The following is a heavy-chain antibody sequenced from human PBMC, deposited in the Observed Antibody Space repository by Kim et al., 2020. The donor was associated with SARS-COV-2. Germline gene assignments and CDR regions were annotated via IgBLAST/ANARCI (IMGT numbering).Heavy chain of an antibody. CDR2: ISSSSSYT. CDR3: ARDLGYDILTGYYGGFDY. V-gene: IGHV3-11*05. J-gene: IGHJ4*02. Sequence: GGSLRLSCAASGFTFSDYYMSWIRQAPGKGLEWVSYISSSSSYTNYADSVKGRFTISRDNAKNSLYLQMNSLRAEDTAVYYCARDLGYDILTGYYGGFDYWGQGTLLTVSP. CDR1: GFTFSDYY. D-gene: IGHD3-9*01.